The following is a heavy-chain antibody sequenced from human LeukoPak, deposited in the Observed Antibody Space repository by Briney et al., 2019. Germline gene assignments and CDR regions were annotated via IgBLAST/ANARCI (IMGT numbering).Heavy chain of an antibody. CDR1: GFTVSSNY. CDR2: IYSGGST. D-gene: IGHD2-8*01. Sequence: GGSLRLSCAASGFTVSSNYMSWVRQAPGKGLEWVSVIYSGGSTYYADSVKGRFTISRHNSKNTLYLQMNSLRAEDTAVYYCARSPGYCTNGVCYYSEFDYWGQGTLVTVSS. CDR3: ARSPGYCTNGVCYYSEFDY. V-gene: IGHV3-53*04. J-gene: IGHJ4*02.